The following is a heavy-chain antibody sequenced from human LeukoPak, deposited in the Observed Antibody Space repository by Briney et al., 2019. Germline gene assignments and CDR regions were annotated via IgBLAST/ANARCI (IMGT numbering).Heavy chain of an antibody. CDR2: IYYSGST. D-gene: IGHD3-10*01. CDR1: GGSISSSSYY. J-gene: IGHJ4*02. Sequence: SETLSLTCIVSGGSISSSSYYWGWIRQPPGKGLEWIGSIYYSGSTYYNPSLKSRVTISVDTSKNQFSLKLSSVTAADTAVYYCARLSITMVRGVNYWGQGTLVTVSS. V-gene: IGHV4-39*01. CDR3: ARLSITMVRGVNY.